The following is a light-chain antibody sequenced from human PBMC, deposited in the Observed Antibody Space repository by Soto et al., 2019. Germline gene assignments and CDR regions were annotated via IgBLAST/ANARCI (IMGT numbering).Light chain of an antibody. CDR1: SGSVSTRYY. CDR3: VLYMGSGIWV. CDR2: STS. J-gene: IGLJ3*02. V-gene: IGLV8-61*01. Sequence: QTVVTQEPSFSESPGGTVTLTCGVSSGSVSTRYYPNWYQQTPGQAPRTLIYSTSTRSSGVPDRFSGSIVGNKAALTISGAQADDESDYYCVLYMGSGIWVFGGGTKLTVL.